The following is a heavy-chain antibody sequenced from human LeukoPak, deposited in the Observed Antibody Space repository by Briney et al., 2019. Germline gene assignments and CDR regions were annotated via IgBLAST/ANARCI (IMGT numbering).Heavy chain of an antibody. V-gene: IGHV4-4*07. Sequence: SETLSLTCTVSGGSISSYYWSWLRQPAGKGLEWIGRIYTSGSTNYNPSLKSRVTMSVDTSKNQFSLKLSSVTAADTAVYYCARDHCSSTSCKGRSWFDPWGQGTLVTVSS. J-gene: IGHJ5*02. CDR2: IYTSGST. CDR1: GGSISSYY. D-gene: IGHD2-2*01. CDR3: ARDHCSSTSCKGRSWFDP.